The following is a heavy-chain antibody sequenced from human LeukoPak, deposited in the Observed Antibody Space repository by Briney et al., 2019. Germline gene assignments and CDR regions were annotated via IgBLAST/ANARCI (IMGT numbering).Heavy chain of an antibody. J-gene: IGHJ5*02. V-gene: IGHV3-33*01. D-gene: IGHD2-15*01. CDR3: ARDRDCSGCSCYIKFDP. CDR2: IWYDGSNK. Sequence: GLLLLSCAAAGFTFSSYGMHWVRPAPGKGLEWVAVIWYDGSNKYYADSVKGRFTISRDNSKNTLYLQMNSLRAEDTAVYYCARDRDCSGCSCYIKFDPWGQGTLVTVSS. CDR1: GFTFSSYG.